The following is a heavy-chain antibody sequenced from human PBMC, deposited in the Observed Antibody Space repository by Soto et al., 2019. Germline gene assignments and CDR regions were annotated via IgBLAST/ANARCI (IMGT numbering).Heavy chain of an antibody. CDR3: AREKNLEGFDP. CDR2: IYSGGST. J-gene: IGHJ5*02. CDR1: GFTVSSNY. V-gene: IGHV3-66*01. Sequence: GGSLRLSCAASGFTVSSNYMSWVRQAPGKGLEWVSVIYSGGSTYYADSVKGRFTISRDNSKNTLYLQMNSLRAEDTAVYYCAREKNLEGFDPWGHGTLVTVSS.